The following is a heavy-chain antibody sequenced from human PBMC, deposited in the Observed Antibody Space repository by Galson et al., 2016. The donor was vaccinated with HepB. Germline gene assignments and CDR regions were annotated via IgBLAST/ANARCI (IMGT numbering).Heavy chain of an antibody. J-gene: IGHJ4*02. D-gene: IGHD3-10*01. CDR1: AFTFSNYG. Sequence: SLRLSCAASAFTFSNYGMHWVRQAPGKGLEWVAVIWYDGSQKYYADSVKGRFTISRDNSKNTLSLQMKSLRAEDTAVYYCAKGRPDYYGSGSYAPRDYWGQGTLVTVSS. CDR3: AKGRPDYYGSGSYAPRDY. V-gene: IGHV3-33*06. CDR2: IWYDGSQK.